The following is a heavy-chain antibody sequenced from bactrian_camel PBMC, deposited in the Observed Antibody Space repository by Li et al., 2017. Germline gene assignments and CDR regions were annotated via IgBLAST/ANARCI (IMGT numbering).Heavy chain of an antibody. Sequence: HVQLVESGGGSVQVGGSLTLSCVASVDTIGRYCMGWFRQIPDKAREGVAGIESDGSTRYADSVKGRFTISKDNAKNTLYLQMNSLKPEDTAMYYCAARRMGWGCPRLLGTVFNDWGQGTQVTVS. D-gene: IGHD5*01. CDR2: IESDGST. J-gene: IGHJ4*01. CDR3: AARRMGWGCPRLLGTVFND. V-gene: IGHV3S9*01. CDR1: VDTIGRYC.